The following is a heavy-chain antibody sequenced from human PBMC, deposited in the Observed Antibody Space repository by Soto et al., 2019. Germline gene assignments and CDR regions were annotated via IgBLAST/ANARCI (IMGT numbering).Heavy chain of an antibody. CDR2: IYYSGST. CDR3: ASPKIAFYNWFDP. J-gene: IGHJ5*02. V-gene: IGHV4-39*01. CDR1: CGSISSNSYY. D-gene: IGHD3-3*02. Sequence: LETPSLPCTVSCGSISSNSYYLGWIRHPPGKGLEWIGSIYYSGSTYYNPSLKSRVTISVDTSENQFSLKLSSVTAADTAVYYGASPKIAFYNWFDPWAQRTLVTVSS.